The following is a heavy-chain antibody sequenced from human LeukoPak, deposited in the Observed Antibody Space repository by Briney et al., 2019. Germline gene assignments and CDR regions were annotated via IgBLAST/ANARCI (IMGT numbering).Heavy chain of an antibody. V-gene: IGHV4-4*07. CDR2: IYSSGTN. CDR1: GASISGHL. J-gene: IGHJ4*02. D-gene: IGHD5-12*01. Sequence: SETLSLTCTVHGASISGHLWSSVRQPAGKGLERNGRIYSSGTNNYTPSLKSRVTLSLDTSKNHFSLNLTSVTAADTAVYYCAREPTSGREPTSGRPLDYWGQGTLVTVSS. CDR3: AREPTSGREPTSGRPLDY.